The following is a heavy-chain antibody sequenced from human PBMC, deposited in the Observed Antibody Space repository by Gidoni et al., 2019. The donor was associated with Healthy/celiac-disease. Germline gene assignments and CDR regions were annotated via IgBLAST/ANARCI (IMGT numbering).Heavy chain of an antibody. Sequence: QVQLVESGGGVVQPGRALRRSCAAYGFTFSSYGMHWVRQAPGKGLGWVAVISYDGSNKYYADSVKGRFTISRDNSKNTLYLQMNSLRAEDTAVYYCAKDGPGIAVAGPLDYWGQGTLVTVSS. J-gene: IGHJ4*02. CDR3: AKDGPGIAVAGPLDY. CDR1: GFTFSSYG. V-gene: IGHV3-30*18. CDR2: ISYDGSNK. D-gene: IGHD6-19*01.